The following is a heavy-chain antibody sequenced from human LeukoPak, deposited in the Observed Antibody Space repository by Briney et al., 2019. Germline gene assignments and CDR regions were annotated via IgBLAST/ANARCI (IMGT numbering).Heavy chain of an antibody. V-gene: IGHV3-66*02. CDR1: GFTVSSNY. CDR3: ARENGDYELGYFDY. J-gene: IGHJ4*02. Sequence: GGSLRLSCAASGFTVSSNYMSWVRQAPGKGLEWVSVIYSGGSTYYADSVKGRFTISRDNSKNTLYPQMNSLRAEDTAVYYCARENGDYELGYFDYWGQGTLVTVSS. D-gene: IGHD4-17*01. CDR2: IYSGGST.